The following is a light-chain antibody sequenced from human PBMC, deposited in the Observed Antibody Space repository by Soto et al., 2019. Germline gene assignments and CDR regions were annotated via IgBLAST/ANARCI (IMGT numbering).Light chain of an antibody. CDR2: FAS. CDR1: QTISSW. CDR3: QQFRSFPIT. Sequence: DIQMTQSPSTLSGSVGDRVTITCRASQTISSWLAWYQQKPEKAPKSLIYFASTLQSGVPSRFSASGSGTDFTLTIGSLQPEDFATYYCQQFRSFPITFGQGTRLEIK. V-gene: IGKV1D-16*01. J-gene: IGKJ5*01.